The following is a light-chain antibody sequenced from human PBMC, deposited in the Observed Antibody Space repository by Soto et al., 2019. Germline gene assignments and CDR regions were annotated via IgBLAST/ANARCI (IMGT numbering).Light chain of an antibody. CDR2: GAS. CDR1: QTVIHNH. J-gene: IGKJ5*01. CDR3: QQHGTSPIT. Sequence: EILLTQSPDTLSLSPGERATLSCRFSQTVIHNHLAWHQQKPGQTPRLLVYGASSRATGIPDRFSGSGSGTDFTLTISRLEPEDFAVYYCQQHGTSPITFGQGTRLEIK. V-gene: IGKV3-20*01.